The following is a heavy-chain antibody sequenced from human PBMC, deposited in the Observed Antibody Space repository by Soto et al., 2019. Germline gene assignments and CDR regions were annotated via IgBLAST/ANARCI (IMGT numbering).Heavy chain of an antibody. Sequence: WETLSLTCAVSGGSISGSYYYWGWLRQSPGRGPEWIGSVFYTGFTSYNPSLESRVSVSVDTSKNQFSLKVSAVTAADTAVYYCASSQKGYNWNYFDHWGQGALVTVSS. CDR3: ASSQKGYNWNYFDH. V-gene: IGHV4-39*01. CDR1: GGSISGSYYY. D-gene: IGHD1-20*01. CDR2: VFYTGFT. J-gene: IGHJ4*02.